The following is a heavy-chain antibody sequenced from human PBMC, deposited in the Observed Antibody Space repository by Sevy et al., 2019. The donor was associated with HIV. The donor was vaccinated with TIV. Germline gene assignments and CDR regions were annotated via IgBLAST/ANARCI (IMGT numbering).Heavy chain of an antibody. J-gene: IGHJ6*02. CDR1: GFTFSSYS. CDR3: ARGPTYCSSTSCYALYYYYGMDV. V-gene: IGHV3-21*01. CDR2: ISSGSSYI. Sequence: GGSLRLSCAASGFTFSSYSMNWVRQAPGKGLEWVSSISSGSSYIYYADSVKGRFTISRDNAKNSLYLQMNSLRAEDTAVYYCARGPTYCSSTSCYALYYYYGMDVWGQGTTVTAP. D-gene: IGHD2-2*01.